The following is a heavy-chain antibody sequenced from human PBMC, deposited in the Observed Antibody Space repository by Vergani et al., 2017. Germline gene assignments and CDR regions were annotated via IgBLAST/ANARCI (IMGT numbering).Heavy chain of an antibody. J-gene: IGHJ5*02. CDR1: GGSISGGAYS. V-gene: IGHV4-30-2*01. CDR2: IYQDGST. CDR3: VRDSWRSDLRGVYWFDT. D-gene: IGHD3-10*01. Sequence: QLQLQESGSRLVKPSQTLSLTCAVSGGSISGGAYSWSWIRQPPGKGLEWIGYIYQDGSTYYKPSLRSRVTISVDRSKNQFSLKLNSVTAADTAVYYCVRDSWRSDLRGVYWFDTWVQGTLVSVSS.